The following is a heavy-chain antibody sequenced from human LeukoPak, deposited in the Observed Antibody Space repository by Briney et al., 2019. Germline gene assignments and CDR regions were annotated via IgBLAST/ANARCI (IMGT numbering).Heavy chain of an antibody. V-gene: IGHV3-15*01. Sequence: PGGSLTLSCAASGFTFSIAWVSWVRQVPGKGLEWVGRIKSKTDDGTTDYGAAVIGRFNISRDDSKNTLYLQMNSLKSEDTALYYCTTGGLWYVDYWGQGILVTVSS. D-gene: IGHD6-13*01. CDR3: TTGGLWYVDY. CDR2: IKSKTDDGTT. CDR1: GFTFSIAW. J-gene: IGHJ4*02.